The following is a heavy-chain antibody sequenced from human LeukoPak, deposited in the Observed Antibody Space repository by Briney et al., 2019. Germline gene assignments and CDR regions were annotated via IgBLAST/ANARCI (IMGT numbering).Heavy chain of an antibody. J-gene: IGHJ3*02. CDR1: GGPISSGDYY. D-gene: IGHD4-17*01. CDR3: AKTTVTTSAFDI. CDR2: IHYSEST. V-gene: IGHV4-31*03. Sequence: SSETLSLTCTVSGGPISSGDYYWSWIRQHPGKGLEWIGYIHYSESTYYNPSLKSRVTISVDTSKNQFSLKLSSVTAADTAVYYCAKTTVTTSAFDIWGQGTMVTVSS.